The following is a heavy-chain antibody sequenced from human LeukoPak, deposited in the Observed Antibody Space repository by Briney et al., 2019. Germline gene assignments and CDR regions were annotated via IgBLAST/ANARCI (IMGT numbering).Heavy chain of an antibody. V-gene: IGHV4-59*11. CDR3: ARDFPKYYDFWSGYSVYYYYYYMDV. CDR2: IYYSGST. D-gene: IGHD3-3*01. Sequence: SETLSLTCTVSGSSISSHYWSWIRQPPGKGLEWIGYIYYSGSTNYNPSLKSRVTISVDTSKNQFSLKLSSVTAADTAVYYCARDFPKYYDFWSGYSVYYYYYYMDVWGKGTTVTVPS. CDR1: GSSISSHY. J-gene: IGHJ6*03.